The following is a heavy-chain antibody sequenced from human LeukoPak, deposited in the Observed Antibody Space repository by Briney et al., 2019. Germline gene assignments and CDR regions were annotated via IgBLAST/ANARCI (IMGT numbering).Heavy chain of an antibody. V-gene: IGHV4-59*01. D-gene: IGHD1-1*01. CDR2: IYYSGST. J-gene: IGHJ4*02. CDR1: GSSISSYY. Sequence: SETLSLTCTVSGSSISSYYWSWIRQPPGKGLEWIGYIYYSGSTNYNPSLESRVTISVDTSKKQFSLNLSSVTAADTAVYYCARETWNGLDYWGQGTLVTVSS. CDR3: ARETWNGLDY.